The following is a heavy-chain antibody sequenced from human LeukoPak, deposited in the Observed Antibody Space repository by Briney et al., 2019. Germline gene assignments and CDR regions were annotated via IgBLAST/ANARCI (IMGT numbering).Heavy chain of an antibody. CDR1: GGSITSSTYY. CDR3: ASTTVTRPYYYYYMDV. Sequence: SETLSLTCTVSGGSITSSTYYWGWIRQPPGKGLQWIGSIDYSGSTYYNPSLKSRVTISVDTSKNQFSLKLSSVTAADTAVYYCASTTVTRPYYYYYMDVWGKGTTVTVSS. J-gene: IGHJ6*03. CDR2: IDYSGST. D-gene: IGHD4-17*01. V-gene: IGHV4-39*07.